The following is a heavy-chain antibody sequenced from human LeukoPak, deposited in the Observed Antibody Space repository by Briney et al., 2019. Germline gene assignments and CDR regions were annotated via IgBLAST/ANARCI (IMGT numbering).Heavy chain of an antibody. J-gene: IGHJ4*02. CDR2: IYYSGST. Sequence: SETLSLTCAVYGGSFSEYYWSWIRQPPGKGLEWIGSIYYSGSTYYNPSLKSRVTISVDTSKNQFSLKLSSVTAADTAVYYCARHRARYDSSGYYIDYWGQGTLVTVSS. CDR1: GGSFSEYY. CDR3: ARHRARYDSSGYYIDY. V-gene: IGHV4-34*01. D-gene: IGHD3-22*01.